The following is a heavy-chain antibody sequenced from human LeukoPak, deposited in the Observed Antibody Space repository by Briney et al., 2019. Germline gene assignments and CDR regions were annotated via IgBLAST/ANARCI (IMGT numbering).Heavy chain of an antibody. J-gene: IGHJ4*02. CDR1: GFTFSNYW. V-gene: IGHV3-74*01. CDR2: IKSDGINT. Sequence: AGSLRLSCAASGFTFSNYWMHWVRQAPGKWLVWVSRIKSDGINTSYADSVKGLFTISRVHAKNTLSMQMDRLRAEHTALYYCAKARAGYYYDSSGYYDYWGQGTLVTVSS. D-gene: IGHD3-22*01. CDR3: AKARAGYYYDSSGYYDY.